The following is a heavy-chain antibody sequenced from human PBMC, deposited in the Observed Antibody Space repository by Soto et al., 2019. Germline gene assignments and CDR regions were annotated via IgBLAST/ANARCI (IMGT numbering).Heavy chain of an antibody. D-gene: IGHD2-2*01. CDR1: GYTFTSYG. V-gene: IGHV1-18*01. Sequence: QVQLVQSGAEVKKPGASVKVSCKASGYTFTSYGISWVRQAPGQGLEWMGWISAYNGRTNYAQKLQGRVTMTTDTXXXTXXXXXXXXXXXXXXXXXXXXXXXXXXXXXXXCSDAFXI. J-gene: IGHJ3*02. CDR2: ISAYNGRT. CDR3: XXXXXXXXXXXXXCSDAFXI.